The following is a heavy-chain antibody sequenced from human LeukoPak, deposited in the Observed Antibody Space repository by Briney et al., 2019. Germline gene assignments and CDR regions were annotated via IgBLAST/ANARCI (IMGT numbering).Heavy chain of an antibody. D-gene: IGHD6-13*01. CDR3: ARRSPQLVHDY. V-gene: IGHV1-24*01. CDR2: FDPKDGAT. Sequence: ASVKVSCKISGYTLTELSMHWIRQAPGKGLEWMGGFDPKDGATVYARKFQGRLTMTEDTSTATAYMELSSLTSEDTAVYYCARRSPQLVHDYWGQGTLVTVSS. J-gene: IGHJ4*02. CDR1: GYTLTELS.